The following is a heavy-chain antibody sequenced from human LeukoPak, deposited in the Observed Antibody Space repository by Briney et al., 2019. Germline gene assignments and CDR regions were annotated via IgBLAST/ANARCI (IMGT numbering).Heavy chain of an antibody. V-gene: IGHV4-34*01. CDR2: INHSGST. CDR3: ARDLGSPSDY. J-gene: IGHJ4*02. D-gene: IGHD3-16*01. CDR1: GGSFSGYY. Sequence: SETLSLTCAVYGGSFSGYYWSWIRQPPGKGLEWIGEINHSGSTNYNPSLKSRVTISVDTSKNQFSLKLSSVTAADTAVYYCARDLGSPSDYWGQGTLVTVSS.